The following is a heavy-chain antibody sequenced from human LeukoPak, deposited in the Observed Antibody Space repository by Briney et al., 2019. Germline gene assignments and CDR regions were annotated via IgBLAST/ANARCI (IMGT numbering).Heavy chain of an antibody. J-gene: IGHJ5*02. D-gene: IGHD3-10*01. CDR1: GGSISSYY. CDR3: ARVGGSSLRFSVPFTESNPFDP. CDR2: IYYSGST. Sequence: SETLSLTCTVSGGSISSYYWSWIRQPPGKGLEWIGYIYYSGSTNYNPSLKSRVTISVDTSKNQFSLKLSSVTAADTAVYYCARVGGSSLRFSVPFTESNPFDPWGQGTLVTVSS. V-gene: IGHV4-59*01.